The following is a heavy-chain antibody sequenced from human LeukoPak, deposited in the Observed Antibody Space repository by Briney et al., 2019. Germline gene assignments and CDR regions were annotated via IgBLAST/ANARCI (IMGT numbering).Heavy chain of an antibody. V-gene: IGHV3-33*01. CDR1: GFTFSSYD. CDR2: IWFDGSHN. Sequence: PGGSLRLSCAASGFTFSSYDIHWVRQAPGKGLEWVAVIWFDGSHNYYAASVKGRFTISRDNSKNTLFLQMNSLRAEDTAVYYCAREGTFNYGSGTYFSPHFDYWGQGTLVTVSS. J-gene: IGHJ4*02. CDR3: AREGTFNYGSGTYFSPHFDY. D-gene: IGHD3-10*01.